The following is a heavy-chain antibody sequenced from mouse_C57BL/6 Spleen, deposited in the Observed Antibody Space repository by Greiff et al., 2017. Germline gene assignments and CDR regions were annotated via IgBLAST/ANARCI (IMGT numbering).Heavy chain of an antibody. CDR3: SRTTSQAAMDY. V-gene: IGHV1-64*01. Sequence: QVQLQQPGAELVKPGASVKLSCKASGYTFTSYWMHWVKQRPGQGLEWIGMIHPNSGSTNYNEKFKSKATVTVDKSSSTAYMQLSSLASDDAAVYCCSRTTSQAAMDYWGQGTSVTVSS. CDR2: IHPNSGST. CDR1: GYTFTSYW. D-gene: IGHD3-2*02. J-gene: IGHJ4*01.